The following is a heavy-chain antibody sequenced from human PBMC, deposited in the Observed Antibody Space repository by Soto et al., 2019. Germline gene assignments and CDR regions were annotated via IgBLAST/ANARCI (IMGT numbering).Heavy chain of an antibody. D-gene: IGHD5-18*01. CDR1: GGSISSNGYY. CDR2: SYHSGST. CDR3: ARDGGTAMVLDP. J-gene: IGHJ5*02. V-gene: IGHV4-31*03. Sequence: QVQLQESGPGLVKPSQTLSLTCTVSGGSISSNGYYWNWIRQYPGKGLEWIGYSYHSGSTYYNPSLKSRVTISLDTSTNRFSLNLSSVTAADTAMYYCARDGGTAMVLDPWGQGTLVTVSS.